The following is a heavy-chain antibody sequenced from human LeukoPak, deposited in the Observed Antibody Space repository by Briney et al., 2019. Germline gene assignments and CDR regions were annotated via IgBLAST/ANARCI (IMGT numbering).Heavy chain of an antibody. V-gene: IGHV4-59*01. D-gene: IGHD2-15*01. CDR2: IYYSGST. CDR3: ARGYCSGGSCYPGGDWFDP. Sequence: PSETLSLTCTVSGGSISSYYWSWIRQPPGKGLEWIGYIYYSGSTNYNPSLKSRVTISVDTSTNQFSLKLRSVTAADTAVYYCARGYCSGGSCYPGGDWFDPGGQGTLVTVSS. J-gene: IGHJ5*02. CDR1: GGSISSYY.